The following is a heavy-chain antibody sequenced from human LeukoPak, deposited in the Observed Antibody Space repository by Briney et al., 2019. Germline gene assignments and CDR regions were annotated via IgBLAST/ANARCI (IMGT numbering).Heavy chain of an antibody. CDR3: ATLLTGYYPHDY. CDR2: ISSSSSYI. Sequence: PGGSLRLSCAASGFTFSSYSMNWVRQAPGKGLEWVSSISSSSSYIYYADSVKGRFSISRDNAKNSLYLQMNSLRAEDTAVYYCATLLTGYYPHDYWGQGTLVTVSS. CDR1: GFTFSSYS. J-gene: IGHJ4*02. D-gene: IGHD3-9*01. V-gene: IGHV3-21*01.